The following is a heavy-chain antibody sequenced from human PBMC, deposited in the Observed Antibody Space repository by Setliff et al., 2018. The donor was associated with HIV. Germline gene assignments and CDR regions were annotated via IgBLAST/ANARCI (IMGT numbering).Heavy chain of an antibody. CDR3: ARQQHSSDLKIWNY. J-gene: IGHJ4*02. CDR1: GGSISGSNYY. CDR2: IYYSGST. Sequence: SETLSLTCTVSGGSISGSNYYWGWIRQPPGKGLEWVGSIYYSGSTYYSPSLKSRVTISVDTSKNQFSPTLTSVTAADTAVYYCARQQHSSDLKIWNYWGQGTLVTVSS. V-gene: IGHV4-39*01. D-gene: IGHD6-19*01.